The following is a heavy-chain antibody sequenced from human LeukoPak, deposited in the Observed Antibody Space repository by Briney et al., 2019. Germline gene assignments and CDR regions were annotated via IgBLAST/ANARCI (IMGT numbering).Heavy chain of an antibody. D-gene: IGHD6-6*01. J-gene: IGHJ4*02. V-gene: IGHV3-7*01. CDR3: AREVGYSSSARLDY. CDR1: GFTFSSYW. Sequence: GGSLRLSCSASGFTFSSYWMSWVRQAPGKGLEWVANIKQDGSEKYYVDSVKGRFTISRDNAKNSLYLQMNSLRAEDTAVYYCAREVGYSSSARLDYWGQGTLVTVSS. CDR2: IKQDGSEK.